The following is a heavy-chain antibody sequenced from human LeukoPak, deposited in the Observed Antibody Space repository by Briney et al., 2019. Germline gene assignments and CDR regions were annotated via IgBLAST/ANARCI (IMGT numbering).Heavy chain of an antibody. Sequence: SETLSLTCTVSGYSITRGSYWGWIRQPPGKGLEWIANIYHSGSTYYNPSLKSRVTISVDTSKNQFSLKLSSVTAADTAVYYCARVSSSWYQDWYFDLWGRGTLVTVSS. D-gene: IGHD6-13*01. CDR1: GYSITRGSY. CDR2: IYHSGST. CDR3: ARVSSSWYQDWYFDL. V-gene: IGHV4-38-2*02. J-gene: IGHJ2*01.